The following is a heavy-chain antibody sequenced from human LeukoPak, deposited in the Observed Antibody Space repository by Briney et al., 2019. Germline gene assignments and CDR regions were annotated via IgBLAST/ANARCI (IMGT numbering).Heavy chain of an antibody. CDR2: ICGSGGST. J-gene: IGHJ4*02. D-gene: IGHD2-15*01. Sequence: GGSLRLSCAASGFTFSSYAMSCGRQAPGKGLEWGSAICGSGGSTYYADYVKGRFTISRDNSKNTLYLQMNSLRAEDTAVYYCAKGPQRRYCSGGSCYSDYWGQGTLVTVSS. V-gene: IGHV3-23*01. CDR1: GFTFSSYA. CDR3: AKGPQRRYCSGGSCYSDY.